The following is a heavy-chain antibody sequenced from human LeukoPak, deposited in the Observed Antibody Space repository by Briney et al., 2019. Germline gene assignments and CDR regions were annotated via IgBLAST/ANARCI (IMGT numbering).Heavy chain of an antibody. V-gene: IGHV3-48*01. CDR2: ISSSSSSI. Sequence: PGGSLRLSCAASGFTFSTYNMNWVRQAPGKGLEWVSYISSSSSSIYYADSVKGRFTFSRDNAKNSLYLQMNRLRAEDTAVYYCARGLREWGQGTLVTVSS. CDR3: ARGLRE. CDR1: GFTFSTYN. J-gene: IGHJ4*02. D-gene: IGHD5-12*01.